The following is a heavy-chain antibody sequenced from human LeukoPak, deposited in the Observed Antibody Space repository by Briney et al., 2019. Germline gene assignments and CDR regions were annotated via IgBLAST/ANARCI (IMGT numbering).Heavy chain of an antibody. CDR1: AFTFSDAW. CDR2: IKSKTDGGTT. V-gene: IGHV3-15*01. CDR3: TTGSRLRYSDY. D-gene: IGHD3-9*01. J-gene: IGHJ4*02. Sequence: GGSLRLSRAASAFTFSDAWMTWVRQAPGKGLEWVGRIKSKTDGGTTDYAAPVKGRFTISRDDSKNTLYLQMNSLKTEDTAVYYCTTGSRLRYSDYWGQGTLVIVSS.